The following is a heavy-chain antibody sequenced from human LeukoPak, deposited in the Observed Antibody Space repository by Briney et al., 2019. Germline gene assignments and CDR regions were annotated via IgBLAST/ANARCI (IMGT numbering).Heavy chain of an antibody. CDR2: VYYSGST. CDR3: ARKKIHQPLGTFDS. D-gene: IGHD1-1*01. V-gene: IGHV4-30-4*01. Sequence: SQTLSLTCTVSGGSISSGDSYWNWIRQPPGKGLEWIGYVYYSGSTYYNPSLKSRVFISVDTSKNQFSLKLRSVAAADMAVYYRARKKIHQPLGTFDSWGLGTLVTVSS. CDR1: GGSISSGDSY. J-gene: IGHJ4*02.